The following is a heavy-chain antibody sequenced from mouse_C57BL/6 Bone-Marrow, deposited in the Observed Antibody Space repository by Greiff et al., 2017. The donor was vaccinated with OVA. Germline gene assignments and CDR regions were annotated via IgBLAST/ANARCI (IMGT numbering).Heavy chain of an antibody. CDR1: GYTFTSYG. D-gene: IGHD2-2*01. CDR3: ARSGWLRDY. V-gene: IGHV1-81*01. Sequence: VKVVESGAELARPGASVKLSCKASGYTFTSYGISWVKQRTGQGLEWIGEIYPRSGNTYYNEKFKGKATLTADKSSSTAYMELRSLTSEDSAVYFCARSGWLRDYWGQGTTLTVSS. J-gene: IGHJ2*01. CDR2: IYPRSGNT.